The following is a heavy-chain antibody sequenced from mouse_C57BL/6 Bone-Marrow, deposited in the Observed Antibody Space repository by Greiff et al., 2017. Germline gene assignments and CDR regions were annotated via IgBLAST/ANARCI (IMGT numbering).Heavy chain of an antibody. D-gene: IGHD1-1*01. Sequence: QVQLQQPGAELVKPGASVKMSCKASGYTFTSYWITWVKQRPGQGLEWIGDIYPGSGGTNYNEKFKGKATLTVDTSSSTAYLQLSSLTSEDSAVYYCARGGTTVVGKGYWGQGTTLTVSA. CDR1: GYTFTSYW. V-gene: IGHV1-55*01. J-gene: IGHJ2*01. CDR2: IYPGSGGT. CDR3: ARGGTTVVGKGY.